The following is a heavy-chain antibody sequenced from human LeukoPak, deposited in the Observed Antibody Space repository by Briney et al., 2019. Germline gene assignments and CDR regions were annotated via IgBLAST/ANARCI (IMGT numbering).Heavy chain of an antibody. J-gene: IGHJ4*02. D-gene: IGHD1-26*01. V-gene: IGHV3-7*03. CDR1: GFTFSSYW. CDR2: IKQDGSEK. Sequence: PGGSLRLSCAASGFTFSSYWMSWVRQAPGKGLEWVANIKQDGSEKYYVDSEKGRFTISRDNAKSSLYLQMNSLRAEDTAVYYCARPPSGRVDFDYWGQGTLVTVSS. CDR3: ARPPSGRVDFDY.